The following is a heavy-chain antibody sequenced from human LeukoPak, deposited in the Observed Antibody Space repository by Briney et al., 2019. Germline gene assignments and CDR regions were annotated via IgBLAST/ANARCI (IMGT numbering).Heavy chain of an antibody. CDR2: IYYIGSP. J-gene: IGHJ6*02. D-gene: IGHD3-3*01. CDR1: GGSISGYY. CDR3: ARDRRFNGMDV. V-gene: IGHV4-59*01. Sequence: SGTLSLTCTVSGGSISGYYWSWIRQPPGKGLEWIGDIYYIGSPNYNPSLKSRVTISVDTSKNQFTLNLSSVTAADTAVYYCARDRRFNGMDVWGQGTTVSVSS.